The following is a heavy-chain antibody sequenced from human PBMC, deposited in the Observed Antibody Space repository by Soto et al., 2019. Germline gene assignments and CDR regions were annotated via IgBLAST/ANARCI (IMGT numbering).Heavy chain of an antibody. V-gene: IGHV1-18*01. CDR2: ISAYNGNT. CDR3: ARDRLLVPAAIASGPSEPDAFDI. D-gene: IGHD2-2*01. CDR1: GYTFTSYG. J-gene: IGHJ3*02. Sequence: AASVKVSCKASGYTFTSYGISWVRQAPGQGLEWMGWISAYNGNTNYAQKLQGRVTMTTDTSTSTAYMELRSLRSDDTAVYYCARDRLLVPAAIASGPSEPDAFDIWGQGTMVTVSS.